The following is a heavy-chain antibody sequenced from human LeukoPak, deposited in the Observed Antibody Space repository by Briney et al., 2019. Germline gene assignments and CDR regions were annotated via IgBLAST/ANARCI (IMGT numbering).Heavy chain of an antibody. CDR2: IYHSGST. V-gene: IGHV4-4*02. D-gene: IGHD2-2*02. CDR1: GGSISSSNW. CDR3: ARLPDCSSTSCYTSGYYYGMDV. J-gene: IGHJ6*02. Sequence: SETLSLTCAVSGGSISSSNWWSWVRQPPGKGLEWIGEIYHSGSTNYNPSLKSRVTISVDKSKNQFSLKLSSVTAADTAVYYCARLPDCSSTSCYTSGYYYGMDVWGQGTTVTASS.